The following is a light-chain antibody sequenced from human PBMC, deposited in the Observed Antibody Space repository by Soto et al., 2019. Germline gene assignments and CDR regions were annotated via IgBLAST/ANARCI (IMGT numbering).Light chain of an antibody. CDR3: CSYADTYTWL. CDR1: ASDVGAYNY. CDR2: DVK. J-gene: IGLJ2*01. V-gene: IGLV2-11*01. Sequence: QSALTQPRSVSGSPGQSVTISCTGTASDVGAYNYVSWYQQHPGKAPKVMIYDVKKRPSGVPDRFSGSKFANTASLTISGLQAEDEADYYCCSYADTYTWLFGGGIKLTVL.